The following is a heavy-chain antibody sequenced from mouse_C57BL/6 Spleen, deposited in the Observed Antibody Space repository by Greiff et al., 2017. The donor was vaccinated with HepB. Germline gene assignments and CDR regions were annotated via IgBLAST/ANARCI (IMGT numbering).Heavy chain of an antibody. D-gene: IGHD2-10*02. J-gene: IGHJ2*01. CDR3: ARSYGNYPYFDY. CDR1: GYAFSSYW. V-gene: IGHV1-80*01. Sequence: VKLQESGAELVKPGASVKISCKASGYAFSSYWMNWVKQRPGKGLEWIGQIYPGDGDTNYNGKFKGKATLTADKSSSTAYMQLSSLTSEDSAVYFCARSYGNYPYFDYWGQGTTLTVSS. CDR2: IYPGDGDT.